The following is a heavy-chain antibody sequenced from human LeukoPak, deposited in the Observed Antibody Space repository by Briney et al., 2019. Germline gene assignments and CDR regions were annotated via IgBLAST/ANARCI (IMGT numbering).Heavy chain of an antibody. V-gene: IGHV3-33*01. CDR1: GFTFSSYG. Sequence: GGSLRLSCAASGFTFSSYGMHWVRQAPGKGLEWVAVIWYDGSNKYYADSVKGRFTISRDNSKNTLYLQTNSLRAEDTAVYYCARGDYAYYGMDVWGQGTTVTVSS. CDR3: ARGDYAYYGMDV. J-gene: IGHJ6*02. CDR2: IWYDGSNK.